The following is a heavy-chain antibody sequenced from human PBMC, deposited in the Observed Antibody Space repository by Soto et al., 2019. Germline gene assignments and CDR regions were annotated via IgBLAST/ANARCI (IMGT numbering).Heavy chain of an antibody. Sequence: EVQLLESGGGLVQPGGSLRLSCAASGFTFSSYAMSWVRQAPGKGLEWVLAISGSGGSTYYADSVKGRFTISRDNPKNTLYLQMNSLRAEDTAVYYCAKGGARLYYYYMDVWGKGTTVTVSS. V-gene: IGHV3-23*01. CDR1: GFTFSSYA. CDR2: ISGSGGST. J-gene: IGHJ6*03. D-gene: IGHD5-12*01. CDR3: AKGGARLYYYYMDV.